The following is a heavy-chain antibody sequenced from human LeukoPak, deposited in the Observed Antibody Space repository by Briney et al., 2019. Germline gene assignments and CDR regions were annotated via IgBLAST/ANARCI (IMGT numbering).Heavy chain of an antibody. CDR2: IYYSGST. Sequence: PSETLSLTCTVSGGSISSYYWSWIRQPPGKGLEWIGYIYYSGSTNYNPSLKSRVTISVDTSKNQFSLKLSSVTAADTAVYYCARVGAARLDFDYWGQGTLVTVSS. CDR1: GGSISSYY. CDR3: ARVGAARLDFDY. V-gene: IGHV4-59*01. D-gene: IGHD6-6*01. J-gene: IGHJ4*02.